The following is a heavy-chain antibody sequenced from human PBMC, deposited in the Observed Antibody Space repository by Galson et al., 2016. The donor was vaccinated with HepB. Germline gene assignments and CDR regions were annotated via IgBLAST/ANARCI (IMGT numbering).Heavy chain of an antibody. Sequence: SVKVSCKASGGPFKNYAINWVRQAPGQRLEWMGRIIPLFTTTNYAQKFQGRVTITADESTSTTYMELGSLKSDDTAVYYCASGLGYCSGTNCYVNDAFDIWGQGTMVTVS. CDR2: IIPLFTTT. CDR1: GGPFKNYA. D-gene: IGHD2-15*01. J-gene: IGHJ3*02. CDR3: ASGLGYCSGTNCYVNDAFDI. V-gene: IGHV1-69*13.